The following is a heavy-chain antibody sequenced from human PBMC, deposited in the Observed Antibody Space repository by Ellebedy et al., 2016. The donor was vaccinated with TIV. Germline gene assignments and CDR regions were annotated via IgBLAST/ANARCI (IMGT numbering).Heavy chain of an antibody. CDR1: GYTFTSYA. CDR2: INTNTGSP. CDR3: ARGGYSSGWYFERLWDYYYYMDV. J-gene: IGHJ6*03. D-gene: IGHD6-19*01. Sequence: ASVKVSCKASGYTFTSYAMNWVRQAPGQGLEWMGWINTNTGSPTYAQGFTGRFVFSLDTSVSTAYLQISSLKAEDTAVYYCARGGYSSGWYFERLWDYYYYMDVWGKGTTVTVSS. V-gene: IGHV7-4-1*02.